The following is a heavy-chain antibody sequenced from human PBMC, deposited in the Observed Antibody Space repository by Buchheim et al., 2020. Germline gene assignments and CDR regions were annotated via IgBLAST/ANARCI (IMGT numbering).Heavy chain of an antibody. CDR1: GFTFSSYG. J-gene: IGHJ6*02. V-gene: IGHV3-30*18. CDR2: ISYDGSNK. Sequence: QVQLVESGGGVVQPGRSLRLSCAASGFTFSSYGMHWVRQAPGKGLEWVAVISYDGSNKYYADSVKGRFTISRDNSKNTLYLQMNSLRAEDTAVYYCEKDREGRLRNYYYGMDVWGQGTT. CDR3: EKDREGRLRNYYYGMDV.